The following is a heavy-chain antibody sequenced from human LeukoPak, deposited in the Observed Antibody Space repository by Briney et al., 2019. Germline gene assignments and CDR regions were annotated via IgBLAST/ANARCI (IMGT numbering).Heavy chain of an antibody. CDR2: ISAYNGNT. V-gene: IGHV1-18*01. J-gene: IGHJ4*02. CDR1: GYTFTSYG. D-gene: IGHD3-16*02. Sequence: ASVKVSCKASGYTFTSYGISWVRQAPGQGLEWMGWISAYNGNTNYAQKLQGRVTMTTDTSTSTAYMELRSLRSDDTAVYYCARDHYDDVWGSYRPHNFDYWGQGTLVTVSS. CDR3: ARDHYDDVWGSYRPHNFDY.